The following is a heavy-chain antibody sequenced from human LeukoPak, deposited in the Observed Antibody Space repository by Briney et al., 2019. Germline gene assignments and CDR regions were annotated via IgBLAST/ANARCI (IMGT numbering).Heavy chain of an antibody. J-gene: IGHJ6*02. CDR3: ARRIVATTRSLYYYYGMDV. CDR1: GGTFSSYA. CDR2: IIPILGIA. D-gene: IGHD5-12*01. V-gene: IGHV1-69*04. Sequence: SVTVSCKASGGTFSSYAISWVRQAPGQGLEWMGRIIPILGIANYAQKFQGRVTITADKSTSTAYMELSSLRSEDTAVYYCARRIVATTRSLYYYYGMDVWGQGTTVTVSS.